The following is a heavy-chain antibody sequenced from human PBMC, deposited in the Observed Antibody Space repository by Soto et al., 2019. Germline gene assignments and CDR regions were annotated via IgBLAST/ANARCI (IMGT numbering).Heavy chain of an antibody. Sequence: EVQLVESGGGLVQPGGSLRLSCAASGFTFSSYSMNWVRQAPGKGLEWVSFISSSSSTIYYADSVKGRFTISRDNAKNSLYLQMNSLRDEDTAVYYCARESRVGATSGDYWGQGTLVTVSS. D-gene: IGHD1-26*01. V-gene: IGHV3-48*02. CDR2: ISSSSSTI. CDR1: GFTFSSYS. J-gene: IGHJ4*02. CDR3: ARESRVGATSGDY.